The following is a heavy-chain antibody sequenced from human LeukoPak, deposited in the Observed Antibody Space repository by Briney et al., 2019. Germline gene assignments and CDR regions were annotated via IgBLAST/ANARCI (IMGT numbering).Heavy chain of an antibody. V-gene: IGHV1-18*01. Sequence: ASVKVSCKASGYTFNNYAISWVRQALGQGLEWMGWISAYNGDTKFAQKFQGRVTMTTDTSTSTAYMELRSLRSDDTAVCYCARAPQQLASRVDFWGQGTLVTVSS. CDR1: GYTFNNYA. CDR3: ARAPQQLASRVDF. J-gene: IGHJ4*02. D-gene: IGHD6-13*01. CDR2: ISAYNGDT.